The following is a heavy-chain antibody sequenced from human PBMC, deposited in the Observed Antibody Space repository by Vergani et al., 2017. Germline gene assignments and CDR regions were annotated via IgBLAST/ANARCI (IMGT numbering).Heavy chain of an antibody. D-gene: IGHD2-2*01. Sequence: EVQLLESGGGLVQPGGSLRLSCAASGFTFSSYAMSWVRQAPGKGLEWVSAISGSGGSTYDADSVKGRFTMSKDNSKNTPYLQMNSLRAEDTAVYYCAKETDYCSSTSGYRGEENWFDPWGQGTLVTVSS. CDR1: GFTFSSYA. CDR2: ISGSGGST. V-gene: IGHV3-23*01. CDR3: AKETDYCSSTSGYRGEENWFDP. J-gene: IGHJ5*02.